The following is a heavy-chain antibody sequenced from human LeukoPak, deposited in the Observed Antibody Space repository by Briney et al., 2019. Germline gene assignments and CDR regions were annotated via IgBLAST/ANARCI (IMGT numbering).Heavy chain of an antibody. CDR2: ISNSGGST. J-gene: IGHJ4*02. D-gene: IGHD3-10*01. V-gene: IGHV3-23*01. CDR1: GFTFSSYA. Sequence: GGSLRLSCAASGFTFSSYAMSWVRQAPGKGLEWVSSISNSGGSTNYADSVKGRFTISRDNSKNTLYLQMDSLRAEDTAVYYCRSPPMVRGVIIDRDYWGQGTLVTVSS. CDR3: RSPPMVRGVIIDRDY.